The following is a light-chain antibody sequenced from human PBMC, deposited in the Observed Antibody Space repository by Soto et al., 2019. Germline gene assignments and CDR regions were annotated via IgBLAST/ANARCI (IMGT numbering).Light chain of an antibody. CDR2: EVT. Sequence: ALAQPASVSGSPGQSITISCPGTSSDVGGYNYVSWYQQHPGKAPKIIIYEVTNRPSGVSNRFSGSKSGNTASLTISGLQAEDDADYYCSSFTSRFTFNYIFGTGTKVTVL. J-gene: IGLJ1*01. V-gene: IGLV2-14*01. CDR1: SSDVGGYNY. CDR3: SSFTSRFTFNYI.